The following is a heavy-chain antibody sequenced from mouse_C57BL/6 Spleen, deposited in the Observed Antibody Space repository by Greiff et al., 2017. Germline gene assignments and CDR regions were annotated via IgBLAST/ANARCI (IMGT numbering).Heavy chain of an antibody. CDR1: GYTFTSYW. CDR3: ARGDYGSRYGVAY. D-gene: IGHD1-1*01. V-gene: IGHV1-55*01. J-gene: IGHJ3*01. CDR2: IYPGSGST. Sequence: VQLQQPGAELVQPGASVKMSCKASGYTFTSYWITWVKQRPGQGLEWIGDIYPGSGSTNYNEKFKSKATLTVDTSSSTAYMQLSSLKSEDSAVYDCARGDYGSRYGVAYWGQGTRVTVSA.